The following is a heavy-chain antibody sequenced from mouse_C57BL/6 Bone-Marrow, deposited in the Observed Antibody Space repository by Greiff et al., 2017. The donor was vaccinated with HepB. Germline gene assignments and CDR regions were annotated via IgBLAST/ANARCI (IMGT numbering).Heavy chain of an antibody. V-gene: IGHV1-26*01. J-gene: IGHJ3*01. CDR3: ARRGQTAQAKGFAY. D-gene: IGHD3-2*02. Sequence: VQLQQSGPELVKPGASVKISCKASGYTFTDYYMNWVKQSHGKSLEWIGDINPNNGGTSYNQKFKGKATFTADTSSNTAYMQLSSLTTEDSAIYYCARRGQTAQAKGFAYWGQGTLVTVSA. CDR1: GYTFTDYY. CDR2: INPNNGGT.